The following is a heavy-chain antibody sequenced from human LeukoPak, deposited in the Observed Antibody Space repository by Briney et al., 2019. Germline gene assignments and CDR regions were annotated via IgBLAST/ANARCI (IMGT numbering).Heavy chain of an antibody. CDR2: TRNKARSYTT. CDR3: TRVIAADGYSY. CDR1: GFTFSDLH. Sequence: PGGSLRLSCAGSGFTFSDLHMDWVRQAPGKGLECVGRTRNKARSYTTEYAASVKGRFTISRDDSKNSLYLQMNSLKTEDTAVFYGTRVIAADGYSYWGQG. J-gene: IGHJ4*02. D-gene: IGHD6-13*01. V-gene: IGHV3-72*01.